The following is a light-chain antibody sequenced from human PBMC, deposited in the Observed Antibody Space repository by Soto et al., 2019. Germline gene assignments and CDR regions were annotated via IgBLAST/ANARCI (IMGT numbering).Light chain of an antibody. CDR1: QSVSNN. CDR3: QQYNKWPLT. J-gene: IGKJ4*01. Sequence: EIVMTHSPATLSVSPGERATLSCRASQSVSNNLAWYQQKPGQAPRLLIYHASTRATGIPARFSGSGSGTEFTLTISSLKSEDFAVYYCQQYNKWPLTFGGGNQVEIK. V-gene: IGKV3-15*01. CDR2: HAS.